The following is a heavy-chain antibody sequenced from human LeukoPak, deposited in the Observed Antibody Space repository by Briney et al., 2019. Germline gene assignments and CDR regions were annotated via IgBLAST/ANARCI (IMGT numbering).Heavy chain of an antibody. CDR2: IYYSGST. V-gene: IGHV4-59*01. J-gene: IGHJ4*02. D-gene: IGHD2-21*01. CDR1: GGSISSYY. CDR3: AREHRFHSIDY. Sequence: KPSETLSLTCTVSGGSISSYYWSWIRQPPGKGLGWIGYIYYSGSTNYNPSLKSRVTISVDTSKNQFSLKLSSVTAADTAVYYCAREHRFHSIDYWGQGTLVTVSS.